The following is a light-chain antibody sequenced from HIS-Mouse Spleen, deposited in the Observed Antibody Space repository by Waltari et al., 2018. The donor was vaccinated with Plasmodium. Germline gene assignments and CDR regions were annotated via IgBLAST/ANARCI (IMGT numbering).Light chain of an antibody. CDR2: AAS. Sequence: AIQMTQSPSSLSASVGDRVTITCRASQGIRNALGWYQQKPGKAPKLLISAASSLQSGVPSRFSGSGSGTDFTLTISSLQPEDFATYYCLQDYNYPYTFGQGTKLEIK. V-gene: IGKV1-6*01. CDR3: LQDYNYPYT. J-gene: IGKJ2*01. CDR1: QGIRNA.